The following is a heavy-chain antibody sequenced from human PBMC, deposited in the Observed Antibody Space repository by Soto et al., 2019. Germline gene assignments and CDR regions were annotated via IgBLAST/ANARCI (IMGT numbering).Heavy chain of an antibody. J-gene: IGHJ4*02. V-gene: IGHV4-31*03. Sequence: SETLSLTCTVSGGSISSEGYYWSWFRQLPGKGLEWIGDIYYSGTTYHNPSLRSRLTISGDASKNQFSLKLSSVTDADTALYYSARGRGYSYGPYYFDYWGQGTLVTVSS. D-gene: IGHD5-18*01. CDR2: IYYSGTT. CDR1: GGSISSEGYY. CDR3: ARGRGYSYGPYYFDY.